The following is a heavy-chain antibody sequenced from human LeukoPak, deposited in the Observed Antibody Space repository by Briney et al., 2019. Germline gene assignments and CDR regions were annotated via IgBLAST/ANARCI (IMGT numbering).Heavy chain of an antibody. D-gene: IGHD3-9*01. CDR3: ARVGLRYFDWPETVWFDP. CDR1: GGSISSYY. Sequence: SETLSLTCTVSGGSISSYYWSWIRQPPGKGLEWIGHIYYSGSTNYNPSLKSRVTISVDTSKNQFSLKLSSVTAADTAVYYCARVGLRYFDWPETVWFDPWGQGTLVTVSS. J-gene: IGHJ5*02. CDR2: IYYSGST. V-gene: IGHV4-59*01.